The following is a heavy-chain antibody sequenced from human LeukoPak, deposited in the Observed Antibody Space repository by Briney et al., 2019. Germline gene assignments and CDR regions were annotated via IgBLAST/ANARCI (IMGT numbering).Heavy chain of an antibody. Sequence: ASVKVSCKASGYTFTSYGISWVRQAPGQGLEWMGWISAYNGNTNYAQKLQGRVTMTTDTSTSTAYMVLRSLRSDDAAVYYCARTIFGVAGIDYYYMDVWGKGTTVTVSS. D-gene: IGHD3-3*01. J-gene: IGHJ6*03. V-gene: IGHV1-18*01. CDR3: ARTIFGVAGIDYYYMDV. CDR2: ISAYNGNT. CDR1: GYTFTSYG.